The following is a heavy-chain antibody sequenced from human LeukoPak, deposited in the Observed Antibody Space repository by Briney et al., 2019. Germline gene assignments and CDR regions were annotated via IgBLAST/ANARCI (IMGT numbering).Heavy chain of an antibody. V-gene: IGHV3-30*18. D-gene: IGHD2-2*01. CDR2: ISYDGSKK. J-gene: IGHJ3*02. Sequence: PGGSLKLSCAASGFTFSSESMHWVRQAPGKGLEWVAVISYDGSKKYYADSVKGRFTISRDNSKSTAYLQMNSLTTEDTAVYHCAKEYHRVHDAFDSWGHGTLVTVSS. CDR1: GFTFSSES. CDR3: AKEYHRVHDAFDS.